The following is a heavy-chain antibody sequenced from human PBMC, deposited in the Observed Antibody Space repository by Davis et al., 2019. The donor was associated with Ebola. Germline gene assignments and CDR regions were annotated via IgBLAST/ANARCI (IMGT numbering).Heavy chain of an antibody. CDR1: GFTFSSYA. V-gene: IGHV3-23*01. CDR3: ARGPSTGNSFSY. CDR2: ISSGGGAP. Sequence: GESLKISCAASGFTFSSYAMHWVRQAPGKGLEWVSDISSGGGAPYYADPVKGRFTTFRDNPKNTLYLQMNSLRAEDTAVYYCARGPSTGNSFSYWGQGTLVTVSS. J-gene: IGHJ4*02. D-gene: IGHD6-13*01.